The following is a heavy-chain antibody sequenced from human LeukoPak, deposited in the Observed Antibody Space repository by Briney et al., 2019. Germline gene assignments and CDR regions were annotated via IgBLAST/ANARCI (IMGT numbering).Heavy chain of an antibody. CDR1: GFNFSSHG. D-gene: IGHD5-12*01. J-gene: IGHJ4*02. Sequence: GGSLRLSCVASGFNFSSHGMNWVRPAPRQGLEWVSVIIPSGHATTYADPVLCRSAISRDNSRNTVYLQMNSLTAEDTAVYYCAKALSPGVATLRPFDFWGQGTLVTVSS. CDR2: IIPSGHAT. CDR3: AKALSPGVATLRPFDF. V-gene: IGHV3-23*01.